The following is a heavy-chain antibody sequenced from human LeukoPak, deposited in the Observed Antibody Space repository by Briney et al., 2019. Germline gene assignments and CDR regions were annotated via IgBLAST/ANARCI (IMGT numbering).Heavy chain of an antibody. Sequence: PSETLSLTCTVSGASISSSSYYWGWIRQPPGKGLEWIGSIYYSGSTYYNPSLKSRVTISVDTSSNQFPLSLSSVTAADTAVYYCARHYPHMDYTGWKQGWFDPWGQGTLVTVSS. CDR1: GASISSSSYY. V-gene: IGHV4-39*01. CDR3: ARHYPHMDYTGWKQGWFDP. J-gene: IGHJ5*02. CDR2: IYYSGST. D-gene: IGHD6-19*01.